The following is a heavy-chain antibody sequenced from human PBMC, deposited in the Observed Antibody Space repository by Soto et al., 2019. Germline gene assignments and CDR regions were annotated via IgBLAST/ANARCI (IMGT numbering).Heavy chain of an antibody. CDR2: IRSKANSYAT. CDR1: GFTFSGSA. D-gene: IGHD2-2*01. J-gene: IGHJ3*02. V-gene: IGHV3-73*01. CDR3: TTLRLGYCSSTSCYSDAFDI. Sequence: GGSLSLSCAASGFTFSGSAMHWVRQASGKGLEWVGRIRSKANSYATAYAASVKGRFTISRDDSKNTAYLQMNSLKTEDTAVYYCTTLRLGYCSSTSCYSDAFDIWGQGTMVTVSS.